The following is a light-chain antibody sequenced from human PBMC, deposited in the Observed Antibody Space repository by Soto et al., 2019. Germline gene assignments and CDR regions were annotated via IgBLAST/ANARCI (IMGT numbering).Light chain of an antibody. CDR3: LQDYDYPLT. Sequence: AIQMTQTPSSRSASVGDRVTITCRASQGIRSDLGWYQQKPGKAPKLLIYAASTLQTGVPSRFSGSGSGTDFTLTIGSLQPEDFATYYCLQDYDYPLTFGGGTKVEVK. J-gene: IGKJ4*01. CDR2: AAS. CDR1: QGIRSD. V-gene: IGKV1-6*01.